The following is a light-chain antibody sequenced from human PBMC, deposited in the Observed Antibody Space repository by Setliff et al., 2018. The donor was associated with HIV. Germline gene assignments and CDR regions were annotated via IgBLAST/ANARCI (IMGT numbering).Light chain of an antibody. Sequence: QSVLTQPASVIGCPGQSITISCNGTSSDIGGYNYVSWYQQHPDTVPKLIIYDATNRPSGISDRFSGSKSADAASLTISGLQTEDEADYYCTSYTVNNTPVFGTGTKVTVL. CDR1: SSDIGGYNY. CDR3: TSYTVNNTPV. V-gene: IGLV2-14*03. J-gene: IGLJ1*01. CDR2: DAT.